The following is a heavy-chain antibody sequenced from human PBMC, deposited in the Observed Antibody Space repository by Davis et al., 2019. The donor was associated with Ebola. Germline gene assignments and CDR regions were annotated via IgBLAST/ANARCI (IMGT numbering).Heavy chain of an antibody. CDR2: IRQDGGKK. CDR1: GFTFSSYW. Sequence: GSLRLSCAASGFTFSSYWMSWVRQAPGKGLEWVANIRQDGGKKHYVDSVKGRFTISRDNANKSLYLQMHSLSAEDTAVYYCARYSSAWYATNYYFDSWGQGALVTVSS. D-gene: IGHD6-13*01. CDR3: ARYSSAWYATNYYFDS. J-gene: IGHJ4*02. V-gene: IGHV3-7*01.